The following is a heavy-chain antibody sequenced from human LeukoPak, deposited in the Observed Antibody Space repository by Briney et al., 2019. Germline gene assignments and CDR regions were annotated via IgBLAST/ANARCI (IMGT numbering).Heavy chain of an antibody. CDR3: AKSVTTMVRGYFDY. J-gene: IGHJ4*02. V-gene: IGHV3-30*02. CDR1: GFTFRSYG. D-gene: IGHD3-10*01. Sequence: GGSLRLSCAASGFTFRSYGMHWVRQAPGKGLEWVAFIRYDGSNKYYADSVKGRFTISRDNSKNTLYLQMNSLRAEDTAVYYCAKSVTTMVRGYFDYWGQGTLVTVSS. CDR2: IRYDGSNK.